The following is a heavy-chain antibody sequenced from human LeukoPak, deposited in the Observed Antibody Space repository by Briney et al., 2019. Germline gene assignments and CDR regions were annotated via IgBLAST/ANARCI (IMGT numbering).Heavy chain of an antibody. Sequence: GGTLRFSCAASGFTFSSYGMSWVRQAPGKGLEWVSAISGSGGSTYYADSVKGRFTISRDNSQNTLYLQMNSLRPEDTAVYYCAKGGASVTRYVDYWGQGTLVTVSS. CDR1: GFTFSSYG. V-gene: IGHV3-23*01. CDR3: AKGGASVTRYVDY. D-gene: IGHD4-17*01. J-gene: IGHJ4*02. CDR2: ISGSGGST.